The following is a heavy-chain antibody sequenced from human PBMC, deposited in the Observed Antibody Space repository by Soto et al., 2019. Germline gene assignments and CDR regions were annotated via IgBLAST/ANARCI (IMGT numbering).Heavy chain of an antibody. J-gene: IGHJ4*02. CDR1: GFTFSNYA. V-gene: IGHV3-23*01. D-gene: IGHD3-10*01. CDR2: ISDSGGST. Sequence: EVQLLESGGNWVQPGGSLRLSCAASGFTFSNYAMSWVRQAPGKGLEWVSVISDSGGSTYYADSVKGRFTISRDNSKNARWLQMNSRRADDTAVYYCAKTEGSVSYYRRPLDYWGQGTLVTVSS. CDR3: AKTEGSVSYYRRPLDY.